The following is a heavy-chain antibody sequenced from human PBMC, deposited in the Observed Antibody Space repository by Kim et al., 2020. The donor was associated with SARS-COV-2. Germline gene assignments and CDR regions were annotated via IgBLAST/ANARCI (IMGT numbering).Heavy chain of an antibody. CDR1: GGSISSGGYY. J-gene: IGHJ3*02. V-gene: IGHV4-31*03. Sequence: SETLSLTCTVSGGSISSGGYYWSWIRQHPGKGLEWIGYIYYSGSTYYNPSLKSRVTISVDTSKNQFSLKLSSVTAADTAVYYCARETHYGSGAFDIWGQGTMVTVSS. CDR2: IYYSGST. D-gene: IGHD3-10*01. CDR3: ARETHYGSGAFDI.